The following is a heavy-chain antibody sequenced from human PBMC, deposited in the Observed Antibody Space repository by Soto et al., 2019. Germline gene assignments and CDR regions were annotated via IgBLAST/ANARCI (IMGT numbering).Heavy chain of an antibody. D-gene: IGHD3-10*01. Sequence: QLQLQESGPGLVKPSETLSLTCTVSGDSISSSNYYWGWIRQPPGKGLEWIGSMYNGGSTYYNPSRRSRGPISVDTSKNQFSLELSSVTAADTAVYYCARLPLSRRALDPWGQGTLVTVSS. CDR3: ARLPLSRRALDP. CDR2: MYNGGST. J-gene: IGHJ5*02. V-gene: IGHV4-39*01. CDR1: GDSISSSNYY.